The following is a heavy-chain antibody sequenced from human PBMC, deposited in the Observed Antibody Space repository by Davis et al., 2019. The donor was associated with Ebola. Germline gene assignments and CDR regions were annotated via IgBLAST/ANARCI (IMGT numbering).Heavy chain of an antibody. D-gene: IGHD3-22*01. V-gene: IGHV1-8*01. CDR1: GYTFTSYD. Sequence: ASVKVSCKASGYTFTSYDINWVRQATGQGLEWMGWMNPNSGNTGYAQKFQGRVTITADKSTSTAYMELSSLRSEDTAVYYCARTYYYDSSGSGWFDPWGQGTLVTVSS. CDR2: MNPNSGNT. CDR3: ARTYYYDSSGSGWFDP. J-gene: IGHJ5*02.